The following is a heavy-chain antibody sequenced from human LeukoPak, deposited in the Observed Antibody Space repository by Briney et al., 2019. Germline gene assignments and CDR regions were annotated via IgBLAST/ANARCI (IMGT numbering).Heavy chain of an antibody. Sequence: GGSLRLSCAASGFTFSSYGMRWVRQAPGKGLEWVAFIRYDGSNKYYADSVKGRFTISRDNSKNTLYLQMNSLRAEDTAVYYCAKDRIQLWKLFDYWGQGTLVTVSS. CDR2: IRYDGSNK. J-gene: IGHJ4*02. V-gene: IGHV3-30*02. CDR3: AKDRIQLWKLFDY. D-gene: IGHD5-18*01. CDR1: GFTFSSYG.